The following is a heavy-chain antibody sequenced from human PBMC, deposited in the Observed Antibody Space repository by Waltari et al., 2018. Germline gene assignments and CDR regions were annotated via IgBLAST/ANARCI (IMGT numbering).Heavy chain of an antibody. CDR2: INHSGST. CDR1: GGSFSGYY. D-gene: IGHD3-3*01. J-gene: IGHJ5*02. Sequence: QVQLQQWGAGLLKPSETLSLTCAVYGGSFSGYYWSWIRQPPGKGLEWIGEINHSGSTNYTPALKSRVTISVDTSKTQFSLKLSSVTAADTAVYYCARGSEEARRITIFGVVIPLYNWFDPWGQGTLVTVSS. V-gene: IGHV4-34*01. CDR3: ARGSEEARRITIFGVVIPLYNWFDP.